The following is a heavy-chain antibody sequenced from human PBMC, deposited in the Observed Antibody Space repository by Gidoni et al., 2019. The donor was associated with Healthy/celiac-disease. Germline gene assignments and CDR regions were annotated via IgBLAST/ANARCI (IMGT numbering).Heavy chain of an antibody. V-gene: IGHV2-26*01. CDR2: IFSNDEK. D-gene: IGHD3-16*02. J-gene: IGHJ4*02. CDR1: GFSLSNARMG. CDR3: ARIGSYDYVWGSYRPLLDY. Sequence: QVTLKESGPVLVNPTGTLTLTCTVPGFSLSNARMGVSWIRQPPGKALEWLAHIFSNDEKSSSTSLKIRLTISKDTSKSQVVLTMTNMDPVDTATYYCARIGSYDYVWGSYRPLLDYWGQGTLVTVSS.